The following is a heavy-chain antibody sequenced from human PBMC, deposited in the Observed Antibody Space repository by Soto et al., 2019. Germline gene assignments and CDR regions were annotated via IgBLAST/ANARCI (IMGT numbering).Heavy chain of an antibody. J-gene: IGHJ4*02. CDR3: AKDVSGEFGETLMFHY. D-gene: IGHD3-10*01. CDR1: GFTFSSDA. CDR2: IDNSGGST. V-gene: IGHV3-23*01. Sequence: PWGSLGLACAASGFTFSSDAMAFFRQAPFKWLEWVSTIDNSGGSTHYADSVKGRFTISRDNSKNTVYLQMNSLRAEDTAVYYCAKDVSGEFGETLMFHYWGQGTLVTVSS.